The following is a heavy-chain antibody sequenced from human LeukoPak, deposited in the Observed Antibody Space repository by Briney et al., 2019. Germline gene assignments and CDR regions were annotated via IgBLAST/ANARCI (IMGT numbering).Heavy chain of an antibody. CDR3: TTSIPRYYGSGSYYNVDAFDI. D-gene: IGHD3-10*01. J-gene: IGHJ3*02. V-gene: IGHV3-15*01. Sequence: GGSLRLSCAASGFTFSNAWMSWVRQAPGKGLEWVGRIKSKTDGGTTDYAAPVKGRFTISRDDSKNTLYLQMNSLKTEDTAVYYCTTSIPRYYGSGSYYNVDAFDIWGQGTMVTVSS. CDR1: GFTFSNAW. CDR2: IKSKTDGGTT.